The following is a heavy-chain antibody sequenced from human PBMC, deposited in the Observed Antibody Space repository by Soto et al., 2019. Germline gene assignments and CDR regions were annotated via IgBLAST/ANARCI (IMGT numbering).Heavy chain of an antibody. D-gene: IGHD2-15*01. CDR2: IYYSGST. J-gene: IGHJ5*02. Sequence: SGTLSLTCTVSGGSISSYYWSWIRQPPGKGLEWIGYIYYSGSTNYNPSLKSRVTISVDTSKNQFSLKLSSVTAADTAVYYCARDQRYCSGGSCYRWFDPWGQGTLVTVSS. CDR3: ARDQRYCSGGSCYRWFDP. V-gene: IGHV4-59*01. CDR1: GGSISSYY.